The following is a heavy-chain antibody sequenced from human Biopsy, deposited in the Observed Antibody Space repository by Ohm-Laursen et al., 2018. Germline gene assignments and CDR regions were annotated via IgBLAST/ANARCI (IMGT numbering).Heavy chain of an antibody. CDR1: GYTFPSYG. D-gene: IGHD3-22*01. CDR3: AREEDNSGYDYYGMDV. CDR2: ISASNGNR. V-gene: IGHV1-18*01. J-gene: IGHJ6*02. Sequence: GASVKVSCKASGYTFPSYGISWVRQAPGQGLEWMGWISASNGNRNYAQKFQGRVTMTTDTSTSTAYMELRSLRSDDTAVYFCAREEDNSGYDYYGMDVWGQGTTVTVSS.